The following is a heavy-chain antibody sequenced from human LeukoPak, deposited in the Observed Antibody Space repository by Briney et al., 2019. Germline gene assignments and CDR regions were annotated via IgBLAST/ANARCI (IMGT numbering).Heavy chain of an antibody. V-gene: IGHV1-24*01. CDR3: ARDGGIAVAGIFDY. CDR2: FDPEDGET. Sequence: ASVKVSCEVSGYTLTELSMHWVRQAPGKGLEWMGGFDPEDGETIYAQKFQGRVTMTEDTSTDTAYMELSSLRSEDAAVYYCARDGGIAVAGIFDYWGQGTLVTVSS. J-gene: IGHJ4*02. D-gene: IGHD6-19*01. CDR1: GYTLTELS.